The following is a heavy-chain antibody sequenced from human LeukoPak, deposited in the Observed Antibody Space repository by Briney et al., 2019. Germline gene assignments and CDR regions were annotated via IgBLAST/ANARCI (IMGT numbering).Heavy chain of an antibody. J-gene: IGHJ6*02. Sequence: GRSLRLSCAASGFTFTNYGMHWVRQAPGKGLEWVAVIWYDGSNKYYTGSVKGRSTISRDNSKNTLFLQMNSLRAEDTAVYYCARDRSHITGTTRYYYGMDVWGPGTTVTVSS. CDR2: IWYDGSNK. CDR1: GFTFTNYG. CDR3: ARDRSHITGTTRYYYGMDV. D-gene: IGHD1-7*01. V-gene: IGHV3-33*01.